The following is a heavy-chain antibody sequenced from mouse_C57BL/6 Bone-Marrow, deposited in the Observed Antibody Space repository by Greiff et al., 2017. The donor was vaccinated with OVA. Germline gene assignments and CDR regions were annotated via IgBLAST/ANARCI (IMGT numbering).Heavy chain of an antibody. CDR1: GYTFTGYW. V-gene: IGHV1-9*01. Sequence: VQLQQSGAELMKPGASVKLSCKATGYTFTGYWIEWVKQRPGHGLEWIGEILPGSGSTNYYEKFKGKATFTADTSSNTAYMQLSSLTTEDSAIYYCARRRLLRSKGYAMDYWGQGTSVTVSS. CDR3: ARRRLLRSKGYAMDY. J-gene: IGHJ4*01. D-gene: IGHD1-1*01. CDR2: ILPGSGST.